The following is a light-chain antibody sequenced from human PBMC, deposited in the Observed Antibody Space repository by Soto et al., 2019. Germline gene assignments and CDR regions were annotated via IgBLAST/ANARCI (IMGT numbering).Light chain of an antibody. CDR1: GSDVGGYNY. J-gene: IGLJ2*01. Sequence: QSALTQPRSVSGSPGQSVTISCTGTGSDVGGYNYVSWYQQHPGKAPKLMIYDVTKRPSGVPDRFSGSKSGSTASLTISGLHAEDEADYYCCSYAGSNTLLFGGGTKLTVL. V-gene: IGLV2-11*01. CDR3: CSYAGSNTLL. CDR2: DVT.